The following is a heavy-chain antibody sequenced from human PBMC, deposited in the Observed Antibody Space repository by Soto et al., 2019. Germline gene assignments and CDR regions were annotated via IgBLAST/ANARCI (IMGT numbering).Heavy chain of an antibody. CDR3: ARESGGATATLDYYYFYMDV. V-gene: IGHV1-2*02. Sequence: VQLVQSGAEVNKPGASVKVSCKTSGDSFNDYYIHWVRQAPGQGLEWMGWINPNGGVTKYAQKFQGRVTVTRDTSIRTVYMELSSLRSDDTAVYYCARESGGATATLDYYYFYMDVWGKGTTVTVSS. J-gene: IGHJ6*03. CDR1: GDSFNDYY. CDR2: INPNGGVT. D-gene: IGHD5-12*01.